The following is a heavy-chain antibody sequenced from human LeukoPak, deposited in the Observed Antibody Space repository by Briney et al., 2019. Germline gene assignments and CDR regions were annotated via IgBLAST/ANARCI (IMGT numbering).Heavy chain of an antibody. D-gene: IGHD6-19*01. CDR2: ISAYNGNT. V-gene: IGHV1-18*01. J-gene: IGHJ4*02. CDR1: GYTFTSSG. CDR3: ARHAGQWLAYYFDY. Sequence: ASVKVSCTASGYTFTSSGISWVRQAPGQGLEWMGWISAYNGNTNYAQKLQGRVTMTTDTSTSTAYMELRSLRSDDTAVDYCARHAGQWLAYYFDYWGQGTLVTVSS.